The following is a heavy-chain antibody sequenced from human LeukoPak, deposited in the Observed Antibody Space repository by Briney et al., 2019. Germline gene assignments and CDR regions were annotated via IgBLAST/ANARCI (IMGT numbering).Heavy chain of an antibody. V-gene: IGHV3-48*02. CDR1: GFTFSSYG. Sequence: GGSLRLSCAASGFTFSSYGMNWVRQAPGQGLEWVSYISSASGTIYYAGSVKGRFTISRDNAKTSLYLQMDSLRDEDTAVYYGAIDLWDTSGYRFHYCGQGTLFTVSS. CDR2: ISSASGTI. J-gene: IGHJ4*02. CDR3: AIDLWDTSGYRFHY. D-gene: IGHD3-22*01.